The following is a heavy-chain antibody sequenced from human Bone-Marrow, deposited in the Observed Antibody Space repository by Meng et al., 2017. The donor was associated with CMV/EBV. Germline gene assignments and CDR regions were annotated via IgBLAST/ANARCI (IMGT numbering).Heavy chain of an antibody. Sequence: SETLSLTCTVSGGSIRNYYWSWIRQPPGRALEWIGFIFYNGSTNYNPSLKSRVTISVDTSKNQFSLKLSSVTAADTAVYYCARGDYTYYYGMDVWGQGTTVTVSS. D-gene: IGHD4-11*01. CDR1: GGSIRNYY. J-gene: IGHJ6*02. CDR3: ARGDYTYYYGMDV. CDR2: IFYNGST. V-gene: IGHV4-59*12.